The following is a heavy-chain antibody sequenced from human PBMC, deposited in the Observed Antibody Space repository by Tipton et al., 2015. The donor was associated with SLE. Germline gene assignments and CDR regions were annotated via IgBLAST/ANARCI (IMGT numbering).Heavy chain of an antibody. CDR3: ARGGLLRYFARAPYYYYGMDV. CDR1: GGSISSDTYY. J-gene: IGHJ6*02. CDR2: IYTSGST. V-gene: IGHV4-61*02. D-gene: IGHD3-9*01. Sequence: TLSLTCIVSGGSISSDTYYWSWLRQPAGKGLEWIGRIYTSGSTNYNPSLKSRVTMSVDTSKNQFSLKLSSVTAADTAVYYCARGGLLRYFARAPYYYYGMDVWGQGTTVTVSS.